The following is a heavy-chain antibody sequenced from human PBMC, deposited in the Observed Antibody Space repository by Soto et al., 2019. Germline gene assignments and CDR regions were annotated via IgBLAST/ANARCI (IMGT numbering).Heavy chain of an antibody. CDR3: AKSRIAARHYYYYGMDV. D-gene: IGHD6-6*01. CDR2: ISWNSGSI. J-gene: IGHJ6*02. Sequence: PGGSLRLSCAASGFTFDDYAMHWVRQAPGKGLEWVSGISWNSGSIGYADSVKGRFTISRDNAKNSLYLQMNSLRAEDTALYYCAKSRIAARHYYYYGMDVWGQGTTVTVSS. CDR1: GFTFDDYA. V-gene: IGHV3-9*01.